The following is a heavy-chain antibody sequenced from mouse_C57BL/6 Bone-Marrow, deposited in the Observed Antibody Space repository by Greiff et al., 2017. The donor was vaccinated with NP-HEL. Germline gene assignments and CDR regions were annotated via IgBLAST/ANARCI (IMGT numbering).Heavy chain of an antibody. V-gene: IGHV6-3*01. CDR1: GFTFTNYW. CDR2: IRSKSDNYAT. Sequence: EVQVVESGGGLVQPGGSMKLSCVASGFTFTNYWMNWVSQSPEKGLEWVAQIRSKSDNYATNYAVSVKGRFTISKDASKSSVYLQVNNLRAEDTRIYYCTGVYGSSLYAMDTGGQGTSVTVSS. D-gene: IGHD1-1*01. CDR3: TGVYGSSLYAMDT. J-gene: IGHJ4*01.